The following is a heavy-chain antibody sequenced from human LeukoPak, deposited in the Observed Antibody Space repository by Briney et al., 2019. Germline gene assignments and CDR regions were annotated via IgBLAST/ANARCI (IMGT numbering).Heavy chain of an antibody. CDR1: GFTFDDYT. Sequence: GGSLRLSCAASGFTFDDYTMHWVRHAPGKGLEWVSLISWDGGSTYYADSVKGRFTISRDNSKNSLYLQMNSLRTEDTALYYCAREKSQQAYAFDIWGQGTMVTVSS. J-gene: IGHJ3*02. V-gene: IGHV3-43*01. D-gene: IGHD6-13*01. CDR2: ISWDGGST. CDR3: AREKSQQAYAFDI.